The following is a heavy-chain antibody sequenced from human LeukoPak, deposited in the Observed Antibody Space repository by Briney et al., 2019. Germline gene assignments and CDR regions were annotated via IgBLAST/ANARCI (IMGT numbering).Heavy chain of an antibody. V-gene: IGHV4-59*01. Sequence: PSETLSLTCTVSGGSISSYYWSWIGQPPGEGLEWIGYIYYSGSTNYNPSLKSRVTISVDTSKNQFSLKLSSVTAADTAVYYCARETAAGTLGYWGQRTLVTVSS. CDR1: GGSISSYY. CDR3: ARETAAGTLGY. D-gene: IGHD6-13*01. J-gene: IGHJ4*02. CDR2: IYYSGST.